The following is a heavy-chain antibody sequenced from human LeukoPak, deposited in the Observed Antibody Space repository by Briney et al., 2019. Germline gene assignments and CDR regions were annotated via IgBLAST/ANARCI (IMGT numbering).Heavy chain of an antibody. CDR1: GFTFSSYG. D-gene: IGHD5-12*01. Sequence: GGSLRLSCPPSGFTFSSYGMGWVRQAAGKGLEWVSAIRGSGGSTYYADSVKGRFTISRDNAKNTLYLQMNSLRAEDTAVYYCAKERGSLCDYWGQGTLVTVSS. V-gene: IGHV3-23*01. J-gene: IGHJ4*02. CDR2: IRGSGGST. CDR3: AKERGSLCDY.